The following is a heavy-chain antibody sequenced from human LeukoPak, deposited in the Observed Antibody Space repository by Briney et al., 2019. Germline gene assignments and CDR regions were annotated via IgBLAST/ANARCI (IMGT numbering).Heavy chain of an antibody. Sequence: PGGSLRLSCAASGFTFSSYAMHWVRQAPGKGLEWVAVISTDGSNKYYADSVKGRFTISRDNSKNTLYLQMNSLRAEDTAIYYCARNRGATGYYWVDYWGQGTLVTVFS. CDR1: GFTFSSYA. D-gene: IGHD3-22*01. CDR2: ISTDGSNK. J-gene: IGHJ4*02. V-gene: IGHV3-30-3*01. CDR3: ARNRGATGYYWVDY.